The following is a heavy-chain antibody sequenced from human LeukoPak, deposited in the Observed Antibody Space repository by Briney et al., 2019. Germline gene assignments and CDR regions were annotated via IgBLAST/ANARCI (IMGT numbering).Heavy chain of an antibody. D-gene: IGHD3-3*02. CDR2: ISYDGRYK. CDR3: AKVVLVYYYMDV. J-gene: IGHJ6*03. Sequence: GGSLRLSCAASGFSFSSYGMQWVRQAPGKGLEWVAFISYDGRYKYYVDSVKGRFTISRDNSKNTLYLQMNSLRAEDTAVYYCAKVVLVYYYMDVWGKGTTVTVSS. CDR1: GFSFSSYG. V-gene: IGHV3-30*02.